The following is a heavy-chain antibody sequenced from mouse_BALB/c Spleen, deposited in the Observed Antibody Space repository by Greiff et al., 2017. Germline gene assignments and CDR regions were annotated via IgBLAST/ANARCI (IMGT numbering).Heavy chain of an antibody. Sequence: QVQLQQSGAELVRPGSSVKISCKASGYAFSSYWMNWVKQRPGQGLEWIGQIYPGDGDTNYNGKFKGKATLTADKSSSTAYMQLSSLTSEDSAVYFCARGSNYYYFDYWGQGTTLTVSS. CDR3: ARGSNYYYFDY. CDR1: GYAFSSYW. D-gene: IGHD2-5*01. J-gene: IGHJ2*01. V-gene: IGHV1-80*01. CDR2: IYPGDGDT.